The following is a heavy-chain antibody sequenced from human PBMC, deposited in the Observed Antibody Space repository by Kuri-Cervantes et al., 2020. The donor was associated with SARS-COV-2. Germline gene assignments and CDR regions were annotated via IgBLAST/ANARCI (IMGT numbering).Heavy chain of an antibody. D-gene: IGHD6-25*01. CDR2: IYYRGST. CDR3: ARDRLGSDV. CDR1: GGSISSYY. Sequence: GSLRPSCTVSGGSISSYYWSWLRQPPGKGLEWIGYIYYRGSTNYNPSLKSRVTISVDTSKNQFSLKLSSVTAADTAVYYCARDRLGSDVWGKGTTVTVSS. V-gene: IGHV4-59*01. J-gene: IGHJ6*04.